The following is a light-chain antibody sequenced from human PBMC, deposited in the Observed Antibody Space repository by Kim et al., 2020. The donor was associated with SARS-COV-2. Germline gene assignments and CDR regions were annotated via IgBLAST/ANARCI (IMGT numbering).Light chain of an antibody. CDR3: NSRDSSANHVV. CDR2: GKN. CDR1: SLRSYY. J-gene: IGLJ2*01. V-gene: IGLV3-19*01. Sequence: ALARTVRIICQGDSLRSYYGSWYQQKPGQAPVLVIYGKNNRPSGIPDRFSGSSSGNTASLTITGAQAEDEADYYCNSRDSSANHVVFGGGTQLTVL.